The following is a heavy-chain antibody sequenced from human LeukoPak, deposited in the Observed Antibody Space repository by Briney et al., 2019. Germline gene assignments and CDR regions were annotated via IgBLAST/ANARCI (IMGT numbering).Heavy chain of an antibody. CDR2: FDPEDGET. Sequence: ASVKVSCKASGYTFTSYYMHWVRQAPGKGLEWMGGFDPEDGETIYAQKFQGRVTMTEDTSTDTAYMELSSLRSEDTAVYYCATGFGPPYVWWFDPWGQGTLVTVSS. D-gene: IGHD3-10*01. J-gene: IGHJ5*02. CDR3: ATGFGPPYVWWFDP. V-gene: IGHV1-24*01. CDR1: GYTFTSYY.